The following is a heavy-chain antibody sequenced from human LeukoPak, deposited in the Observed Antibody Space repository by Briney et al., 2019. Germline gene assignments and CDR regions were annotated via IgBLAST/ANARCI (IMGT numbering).Heavy chain of an antibody. CDR1: GGSFSGYY. CDR2: INHSGST. J-gene: IGHJ4*02. CDR3: ARERNYYDSSFDY. V-gene: IGHV4-34*01. Sequence: SETLSLTCAVYGGSFSGYYWSWIRQPPGKGLEWIGEINHSGSTNYNPSLKSRVTISVDTSKNQFSLKLSSVTAADTAAYYCARERNYYDSSFDYWGQGTLVTVSS. D-gene: IGHD3-22*01.